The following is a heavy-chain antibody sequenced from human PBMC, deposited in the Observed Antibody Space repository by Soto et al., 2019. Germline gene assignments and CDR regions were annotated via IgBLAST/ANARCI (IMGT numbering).Heavy chain of an antibody. V-gene: IGHV3-30*04. Sequence: QVQLVESGGGVVQPGRSLRLSCAASGFTFSTYTMHWVRQAPGKGLEWVAIISYDGRNKYYADSVKGRFTISRDNSKNTLYLQMNSLRGEDTAVYYCARDGEYKRSPVLSWGQGTLVTVSS. CDR2: ISYDGRNK. D-gene: IGHD3-10*01. CDR1: GFTFSTYT. CDR3: ARDGEYKRSPVLS. J-gene: IGHJ5*02.